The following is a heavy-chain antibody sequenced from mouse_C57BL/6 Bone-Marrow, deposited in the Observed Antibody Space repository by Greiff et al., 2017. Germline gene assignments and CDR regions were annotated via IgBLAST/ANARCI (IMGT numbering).Heavy chain of an antibody. J-gene: IGHJ1*03. CDR1: GYTFTSYD. V-gene: IGHV1-85*01. Sequence: VKLVESGPELVKPGASVKLSCKASGYTFTSYDINWVKQRPGQGLEWIGWIYPRDGSTKYNAKFKGKATLTVDTSSSTAYMELHSLTSEDSAVYFCARDYGSSYWYFDVWGTGTTVTVSS. CDR3: ARDYGSSYWYFDV. CDR2: IYPRDGST. D-gene: IGHD1-1*01.